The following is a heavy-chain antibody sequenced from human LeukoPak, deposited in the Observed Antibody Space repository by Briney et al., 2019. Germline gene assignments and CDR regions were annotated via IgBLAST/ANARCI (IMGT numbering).Heavy chain of an antibody. CDR1: GGSISNYY. D-gene: IGHD3-9*01. V-gene: IGHV4-59*12. J-gene: IGHJ4*02. Sequence: SETLSLTCTVSGGSISNYYWTWIRQPPGKGLEWIGFILSSGSTYYNPSLKSRVTISADTSNNQFSLKLNSVAAADTAVYFCARGPDWPIDSWGQGTLVTVSS. CDR2: ILSSGST. CDR3: ARGPDWPIDS.